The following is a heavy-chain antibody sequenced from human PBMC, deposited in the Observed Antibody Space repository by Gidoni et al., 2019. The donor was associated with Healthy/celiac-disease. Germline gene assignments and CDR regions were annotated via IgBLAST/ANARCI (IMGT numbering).Heavy chain of an antibody. J-gene: IGHJ3*02. V-gene: IGHV3-11*01. D-gene: IGHD4-17*01. CDR2: ISSSGSTI. CDR3: ARVVTTGYTFDI. CDR1: GFTFSDYY. Sequence: QVQLVESGGGLVKPGGSRRLSGAAPGFTFSDYYMSWIRQAPGKGLEWVSYISSSGSTIYYADSVKGRFTISRDNAKNSLYLQMNSLRAEDTAVYYCARVVTTGYTFDIWGQGTMVTVSS.